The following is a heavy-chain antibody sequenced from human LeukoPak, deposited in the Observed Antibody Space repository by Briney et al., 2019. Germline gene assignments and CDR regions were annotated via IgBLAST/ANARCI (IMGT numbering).Heavy chain of an antibody. J-gene: IGHJ4*02. CDR2: ISSDSSTE. V-gene: IGHV3-48*04. D-gene: IGHD3-16*01. CDR3: AAGGDY. CDR1: GFSFRTYK. Sequence: GGSLRLSCAASGFSFRTYKMNWVRQAPGKGLEWVSFISSDSSTEYYADSVKGRFTISRDNTKNSLYLQMNSLRAEDTAVYYCAAGGDYWDQGTLVTVSS.